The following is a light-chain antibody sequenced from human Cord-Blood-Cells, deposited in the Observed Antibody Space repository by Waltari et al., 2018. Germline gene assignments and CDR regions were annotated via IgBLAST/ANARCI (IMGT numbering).Light chain of an antibody. J-gene: IGKJ2*01. CDR2: DAS. Sequence: DIQMTQSPSTLSASVGYRVTITCRASQSISSWLAWYQQKPGKAPKLLIYDASSLESGVPSRFSGSGSGTEFTITISSLQPDDFATYYCQQYNSYPMYTFGQGTKLEIK. CDR3: QQYNSYPMYT. CDR1: QSISSW. V-gene: IGKV1-5*01.